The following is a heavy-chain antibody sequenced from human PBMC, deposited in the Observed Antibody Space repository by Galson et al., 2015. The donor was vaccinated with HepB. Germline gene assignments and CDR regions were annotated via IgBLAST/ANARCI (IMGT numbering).Heavy chain of an antibody. D-gene: IGHD6-13*01. Sequence: SLRLSCAASGFTFSSYSMNWVRQAPGKGLEWVSSISSSSSYIYYADSVKGRFTISRDNAKNSLYLQMNSLRAEDTAVYYCARLELGYSSSWYGYYFDYWGQGTLVTVSS. CDR1: GFTFSSYS. CDR3: ARLELGYSSSWYGYYFDY. CDR2: ISSSSSYI. V-gene: IGHV3-21*01. J-gene: IGHJ4*02.